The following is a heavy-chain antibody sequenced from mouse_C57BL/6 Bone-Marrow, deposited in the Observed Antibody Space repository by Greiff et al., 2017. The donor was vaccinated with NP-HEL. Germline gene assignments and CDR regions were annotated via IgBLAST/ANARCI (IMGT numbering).Heavy chain of an antibody. V-gene: IGHV1-81*01. Sequence: VHLVESGAELARPGASVKLSCKASGYTFTSYGISWVKQRTGQGLEWIGEIYPRSGNTYYNEKFKGKATLTADKSSSTAYMELRSLTSEDSAVYFCARYHDYDGYAMDYWGRGTSVTVSS. CDR3: ARYHDYDGYAMDY. D-gene: IGHD2-4*01. CDR2: IYPRSGNT. J-gene: IGHJ4*01. CDR1: GYTFTSYG.